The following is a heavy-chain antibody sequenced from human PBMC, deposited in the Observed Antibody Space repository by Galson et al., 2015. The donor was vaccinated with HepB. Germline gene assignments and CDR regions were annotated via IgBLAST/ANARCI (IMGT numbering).Heavy chain of an antibody. CDR3: AGGPGLLVPE. D-gene: IGHD3-10*01. V-gene: IGHV3-7*03. J-gene: IGHJ1*01. Sequence: SLRLSCAGSRFTITTLWMAWVRQAPGKGLEWVAKVKQDGSDIRYLDSVKGRFTISRDNGDNLLYLQMNSLRVEDTAVYYCAGGPGLLVPEWGQGTMVTVSS. CDR1: RFTITTLW. CDR2: VKQDGSDI.